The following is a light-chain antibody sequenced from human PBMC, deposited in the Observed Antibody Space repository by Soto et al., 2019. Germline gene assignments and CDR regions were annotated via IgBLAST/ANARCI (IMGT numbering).Light chain of an antibody. CDR1: QSLLHSNGYNY. Sequence: DIVMTQSPLSLPVTPGEPASISCRSSQSLLHSNGYNYLDWYLQKSGQAPQLLIYLGSTRASGVPDRFNGSGAGTDFTLNIRRVEAEDVGVYYCMQPLHTPWTFGQGTKVEIK. CDR2: LGS. V-gene: IGKV2-28*01. CDR3: MQPLHTPWT. J-gene: IGKJ1*01.